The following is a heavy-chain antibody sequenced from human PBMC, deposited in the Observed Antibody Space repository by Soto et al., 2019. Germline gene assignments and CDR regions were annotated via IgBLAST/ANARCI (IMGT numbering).Heavy chain of an antibody. V-gene: IGHV3-30*03. D-gene: IGHD4-4*01. Sequence: GGSLRLSCAASGFTFTSYGMHWVRQASGKGLEWMALILHDGSAEYYADSVKGRFTISRDNSKNTLYLQMNSLRAEDTAVYYCARSRDGYSFYFYYGMGGWGQGTRVTVSS. CDR1: GFTFTSYG. J-gene: IGHJ6*02. CDR2: ILHDGSAE. CDR3: ARSRDGYSFYFYYGMGG.